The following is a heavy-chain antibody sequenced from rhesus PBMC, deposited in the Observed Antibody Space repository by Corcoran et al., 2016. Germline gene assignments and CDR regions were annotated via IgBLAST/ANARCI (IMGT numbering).Heavy chain of an antibody. Sequence: QVQLPESGPGLVKPSETLSLTCAVSGGSICDDSPRIAIRLPPGKGLEWIGYIYGSRGGDNYTPSLKNRVTISIDTSKRKFSLKRSSVTAADTAVYYCTRLGAAFDSWGQGLRVTVSP. J-gene: IGHJ3*01. V-gene: IGHV4-106*01. CDR2: IYGSRGGD. CDR1: GGSICDDSP. CDR3: TRLGAAFDS. D-gene: IGHD1-44*02.